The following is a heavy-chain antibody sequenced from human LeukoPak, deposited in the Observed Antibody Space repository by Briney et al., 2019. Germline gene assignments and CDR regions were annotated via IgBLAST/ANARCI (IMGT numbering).Heavy chain of an antibody. CDR2: ISDSGGST. CDR1: GFTFSSYA. CDR3: AKDPSSSQGWYFDL. Sequence: PGGSLRLSCAASGFTFSSYAMTWVRQAPGKGLEWVSAISDSGGSTYYADSVKGRFTASRDNSKNTVYLQMNSLRAEDTAVYYCAKDPSSSQGWYFDLWGRGILVTVSS. V-gene: IGHV3-23*01. J-gene: IGHJ2*01. D-gene: IGHD6-6*01.